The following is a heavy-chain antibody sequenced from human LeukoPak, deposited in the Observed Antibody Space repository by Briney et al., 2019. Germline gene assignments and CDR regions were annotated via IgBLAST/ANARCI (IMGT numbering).Heavy chain of an antibody. CDR1: GFTFDDYA. Sequence: PGGSLRLSCAASGFTFDDYAMHWVRQAPGKGLEWVSLISWDGGSTYYADSVKGRFTISRDNSKNSLYLQMNSLRAEDTALYYCAKDMFYDSSALMDVWGKGTTVTVSS. D-gene: IGHD3-22*01. CDR3: AKDMFYDSSALMDV. J-gene: IGHJ6*03. CDR2: ISWDGGST. V-gene: IGHV3-43D*03.